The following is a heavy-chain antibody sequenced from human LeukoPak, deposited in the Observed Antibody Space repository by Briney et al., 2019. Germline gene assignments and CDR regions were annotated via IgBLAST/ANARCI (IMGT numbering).Heavy chain of an antibody. CDR1: GYTFTTYG. V-gene: IGHV1-18*01. CDR3: ARDSSGWYYDY. Sequence: ASVKVSCKASGYTFTTYGISWVRQAPGQGLEWMGWISAHNCNTNYAQKLQGRVTMATDISTSTAYMELRSLGSDDTAVYYCARDSSGWYYDYWGQGTLVTVSS. CDR2: ISAHNCNT. J-gene: IGHJ4*02. D-gene: IGHD6-19*01.